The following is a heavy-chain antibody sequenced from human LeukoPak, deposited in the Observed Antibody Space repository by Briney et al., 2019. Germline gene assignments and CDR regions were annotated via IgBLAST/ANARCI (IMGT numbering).Heavy chain of an antibody. V-gene: IGHV1-2*02. CDR2: INPNSGGT. D-gene: IGHD6-13*01. Sequence: ASVKVSCKASGYTFTGYYMHWVRQAPGQGLEWMGWINPNSGGTNYAQKFQGRVTMTTDTSTSTAYMELRSLRSDDTAVYYCALREPGYSSLPYWGQGTLVTVSS. J-gene: IGHJ4*02. CDR3: ALREPGYSSLPY. CDR1: GYTFTGYY.